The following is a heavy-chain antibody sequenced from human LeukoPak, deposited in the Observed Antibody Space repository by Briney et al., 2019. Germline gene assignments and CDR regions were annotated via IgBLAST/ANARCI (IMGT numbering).Heavy chain of an antibody. CDR2: ISSSSTYI. CDR1: GFTFSSYS. CDR3: ASQYTSSRIFDD. D-gene: IGHD6-13*01. J-gene: IGHJ4*02. V-gene: IGHV3-21*01. Sequence: TTGGSLRLSCAASGFTFSSYSMNWVRQAPGKGLEWVSSISSSSTYIYYADSVKGRFTVSRDNAKNSLYLQMNSLRAGDTAVYFCASQYTSSRIFDDWGQGTLVTVSS.